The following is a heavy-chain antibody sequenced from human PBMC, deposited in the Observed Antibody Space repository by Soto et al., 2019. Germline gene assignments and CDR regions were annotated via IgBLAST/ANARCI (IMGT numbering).Heavy chain of an antibody. CDR1: GITFTNHG. Sequence: QMQLVESGGGVVQPGRSLRLSCVASGITFTNHGIHWVRQAPGKGLEWVADISYNGIDKWYADSVKGRFTISRDNFRDTVYLQMNVLRPEDTAVYYCASGEGQNGHDTRFDYWGQGTLVTVSS. CDR3: ASGEGQNGHDTRFDY. J-gene: IGHJ4*02. D-gene: IGHD5-12*01. CDR2: ISYNGIDK. V-gene: IGHV3-30*03.